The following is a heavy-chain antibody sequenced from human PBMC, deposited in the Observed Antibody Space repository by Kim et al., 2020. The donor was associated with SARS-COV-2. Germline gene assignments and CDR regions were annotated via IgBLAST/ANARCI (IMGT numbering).Heavy chain of an antibody. CDR2: INHSGST. CDR1: GGSFSGYY. V-gene: IGHV4-34*01. Sequence: SETLSLTCAVYGGSFSGYYWSWIRQPPGKGLEWIGEINHSGSTNYNPSLKSRVTISVDTSKNQFSLKLSSVTAADTAVYYCARGAPRRYFDWLLYYFDYWGQGTLVTVSS. D-gene: IGHD3-9*01. CDR3: ARGAPRRYFDWLLYYFDY. J-gene: IGHJ4*02.